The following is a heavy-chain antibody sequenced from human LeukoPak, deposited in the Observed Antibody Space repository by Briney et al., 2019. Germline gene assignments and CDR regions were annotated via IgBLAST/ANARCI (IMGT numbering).Heavy chain of an antibody. D-gene: IGHD6-19*01. CDR1: GFTFSNYA. J-gene: IGHJ5*02. CDR3: AKDTEMYSSGWWADWFDR. CDR2: ISGSGGST. Sequence: AGGSLRLSCAASGFTFSNYAMSWVRHAPGKVLEWVSAISGSGGSTYYADSVKGRFTISRDNSKHTLYLQMNSLRSEDTAVYYCAKDTEMYSSGWWADWFDRWGQGTLVTVSS. V-gene: IGHV3-23*01.